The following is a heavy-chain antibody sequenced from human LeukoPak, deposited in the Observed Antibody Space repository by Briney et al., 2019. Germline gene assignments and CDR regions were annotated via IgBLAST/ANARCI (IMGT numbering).Heavy chain of an antibody. Sequence: PSETLSLTCTVSGGSISSYYWSWNRQPPGKGLEWIGYMYYSGSSDYNPSLKSRVTISMDTSKNQFSLRLSSVTATDTAVYYCARHSDGSGWFHWFDPWGQGTLVTVSS. J-gene: IGHJ5*02. D-gene: IGHD6-13*01. CDR3: ARHSDGSGWFHWFDP. CDR1: GGSISSYY. V-gene: IGHV4-59*08. CDR2: MYYSGSS.